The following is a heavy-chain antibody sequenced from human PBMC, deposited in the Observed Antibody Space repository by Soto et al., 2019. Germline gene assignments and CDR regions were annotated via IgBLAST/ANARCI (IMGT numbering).Heavy chain of an antibody. J-gene: IGHJ4*02. CDR3: ARVAVDTAMVTDY. CDR2: ISYDGSNK. Sequence: WGSLRLSCAASGFTFSTYGMQWVRQAPGKGLEWVAVISYDGSNKYYADSVKGRFTISRDNAKNSLYLQMNSLRAEDTAVYYCARVAVDTAMVTDYWGQGTLVTVSS. V-gene: IGHV3-30*03. D-gene: IGHD5-18*01. CDR1: GFTFSTYG.